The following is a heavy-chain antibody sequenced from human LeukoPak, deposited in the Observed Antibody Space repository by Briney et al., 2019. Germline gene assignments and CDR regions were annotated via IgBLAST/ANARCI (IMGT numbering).Heavy chain of an antibody. J-gene: IGHJ4*02. CDR2: IISAGST. V-gene: IGHV3-23*01. Sequence: GGSLRLSCAATGFTLSNNTMAWVRQAPGKGLEWVSTIISAGSTYYADSVKGRFTFSRDNSKNTLYLQMNSLRAGDTAVYYCAGRNYGSGSHYNYWGQGALVTSPQ. CDR3: AGRNYGSGSHYNY. CDR1: GFTLSNNT. D-gene: IGHD3-10*01.